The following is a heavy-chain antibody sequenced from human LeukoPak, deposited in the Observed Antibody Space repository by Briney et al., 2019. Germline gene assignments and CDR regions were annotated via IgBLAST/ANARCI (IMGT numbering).Heavy chain of an antibody. CDR2: IFPSGTS. J-gene: IGHJ4*02. CDR3: ARDPPGSGVNVDY. D-gene: IGHD3-10*01. Sequence: SETLSLTCAVSGGSIGDSYWWTWVRQPPGKGLEWIGEIFPSGTSNYNPSLKGRVTISLDKSKNHFSLKLNSTTAADTAVYYCARDPPGSGVNVDYWGQGTLVTVSS. CDR1: GGSIGDSYW. V-gene: IGHV4-4*02.